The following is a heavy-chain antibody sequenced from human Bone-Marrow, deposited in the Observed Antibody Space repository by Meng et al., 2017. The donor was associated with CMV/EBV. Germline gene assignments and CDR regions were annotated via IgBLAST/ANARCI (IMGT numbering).Heavy chain of an antibody. J-gene: IGHJ4*02. D-gene: IGHD2-21*02. CDR2: IQSGGAT. CDR3: TADPPGDSPYFDY. CDR1: GFTFSGAW. Sequence: CAASGFTFSGAWMNWVRQTPGKGLEWVGRIQSGGATDYAASVNGRFIVSRDDSKNTVYLQLNTLRTEDTAVYYCTADPPGDSPYFDYWGQGTLVTVSS. V-gene: IGHV3-15*01.